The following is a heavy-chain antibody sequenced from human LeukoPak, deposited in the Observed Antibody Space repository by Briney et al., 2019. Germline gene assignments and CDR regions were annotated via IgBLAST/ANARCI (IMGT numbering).Heavy chain of an antibody. J-gene: IGHJ4*02. D-gene: IGHD3/OR15-3a*01. CDR3: ARAFCSYTTGCYFLTGSLLKD. V-gene: IGHV4-39*07. CDR2: LYYSGST. Sequence: SETLSLTCTVSGGSISSSNDYWGWIRQPPGKGLEWIGGLYYSGSTYYNPSLQSRVTISVDTSKNQFSLNLSSVTAADTAVYYCARAFCSYTTGCYFLTGSLLKDWGQGTLVTVSS. CDR1: GGSISSSNDY.